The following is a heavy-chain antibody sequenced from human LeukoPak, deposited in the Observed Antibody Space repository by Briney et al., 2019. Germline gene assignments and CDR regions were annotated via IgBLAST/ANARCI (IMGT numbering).Heavy chain of an antibody. V-gene: IGHV4-39*01. CDR3: ARTGGSSWLFDY. CDR2: IYYSGST. CDR1: GGSISSYY. D-gene: IGHD6-13*01. J-gene: IGHJ4*02. Sequence: PSETLSLTCTVSGGSISSYYWGWIRQPPGKGLEWIGSIYYSGSTYYNPSLKSRVTISVDTSKNQFSLKLSSVTAADTAVYYCARTGGSSWLFDYWGQGTLVTVSS.